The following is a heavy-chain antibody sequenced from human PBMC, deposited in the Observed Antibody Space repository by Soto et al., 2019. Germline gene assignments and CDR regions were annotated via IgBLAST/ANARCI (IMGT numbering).Heavy chain of an antibody. D-gene: IGHD6-6*01. CDR2: IYHGDSDT. J-gene: IGHJ6*02. V-gene: IGHV5-51*01. Sequence: RGESLKISCKGSGYSFTSYWIGWVRQMPGKGLEWMGIIYHGDSDTRYSPSFQGQVTISADKSISTAYLQWSSLKASDTAMYYCARLDLSIAARPHYYYGMDVWGQGTTVTVSS. CDR1: GYSFTSYW. CDR3: ARLDLSIAARPHYYYGMDV.